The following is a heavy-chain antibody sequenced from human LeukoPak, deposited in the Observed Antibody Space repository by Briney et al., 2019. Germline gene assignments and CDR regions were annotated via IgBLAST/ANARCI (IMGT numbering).Heavy chain of an antibody. Sequence: PSETLSLTCAVSGGSISSYYWRWIRQPPGKGLEWIGYIYYSGSTNYNSSLKSRVTISVDTSRNQFSLKLNSVTAADTAVYYCARSGSYHNNFDYWGQGTLVTVSS. J-gene: IGHJ4*02. CDR2: IYYSGST. CDR1: GGSISSYY. D-gene: IGHD1-26*01. V-gene: IGHV4-59*01. CDR3: ARSGSYHNNFDY.